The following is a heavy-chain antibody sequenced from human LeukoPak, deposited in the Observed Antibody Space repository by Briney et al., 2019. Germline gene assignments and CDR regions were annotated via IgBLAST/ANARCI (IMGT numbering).Heavy chain of an antibody. CDR2: ISSSSSYI. D-gene: IGHD6-19*01. V-gene: IGHV3-21*01. Sequence: TGGSLRLSCAASGFTFSSYSMNWVRQAPGKGLEWVSSISSSSSYIYYADSVKGRFTISRDNAKNSLYLQMNSLRAEDTAVYYCARGAAAQWLVPERVDAFDIWGQGTMVTVSP. J-gene: IGHJ3*02. CDR1: GFTFSSYS. CDR3: ARGAAAQWLVPERVDAFDI.